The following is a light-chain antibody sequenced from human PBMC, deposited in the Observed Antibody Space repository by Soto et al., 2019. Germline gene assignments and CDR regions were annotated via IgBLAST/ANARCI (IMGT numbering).Light chain of an antibody. CDR1: SSDVGSYNL. Sequence: QSALTQPASVSGSPGQSITISCTGTSSDVGSYNLVSWYQQHPGKAPKLMIYEGNKRPSGVSNRFSGSKSANTASLTISGLXXXXXXXXYCCXYAGTNTFVFGTGTKLTVL. V-gene: IGLV2-23*01. J-gene: IGLJ1*01. CDR3: CXYAGTNTFV. CDR2: EGN.